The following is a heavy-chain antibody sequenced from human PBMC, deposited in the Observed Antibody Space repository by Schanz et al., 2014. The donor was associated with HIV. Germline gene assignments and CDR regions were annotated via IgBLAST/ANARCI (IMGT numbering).Heavy chain of an antibody. CDR1: GFIFSDYG. D-gene: IGHD2-15*01. CDR2: IWYDGSNK. J-gene: IGHJ6*02. Sequence: VQLVESGGGLVQRGGSLRLSCGASGFIFSDYGMHWVRQAPGKGLEWVAVIWYDGSNKYYADSVKGRFTISRDNSKNTLYLQMNSLRAEDTAVYYCARGSGPYYYYYGMDVWGQGTTVTVSS. V-gene: IGHV3-33*01. CDR3: ARGSGPYYYYYGMDV.